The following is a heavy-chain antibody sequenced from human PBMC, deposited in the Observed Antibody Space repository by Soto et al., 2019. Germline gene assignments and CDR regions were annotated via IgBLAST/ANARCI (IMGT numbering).Heavy chain of an antibody. CDR3: ARAQDNDESGSYDLPADM. V-gene: IGHV3-33*01. J-gene: IGHJ3*02. Sequence: QVQLVESGGGVVQPGRSLRLSCAASGFSFRSHAMHWVRQAPGKGLEWVALIWNDGSNKYYADSVKGRFTISRDNSKNTLDLEMNTLRAEDTAVYYCARAQDNDESGSYDLPADMWGQGTTVTVS. CDR2: IWNDGSNK. CDR1: GFSFRSHA. D-gene: IGHD3-22*01.